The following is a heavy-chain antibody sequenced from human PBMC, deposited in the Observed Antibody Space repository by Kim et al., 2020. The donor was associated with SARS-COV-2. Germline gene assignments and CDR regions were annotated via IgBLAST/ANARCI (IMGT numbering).Heavy chain of an antibody. J-gene: IGHJ6*02. CDR2: ISAYNGNT. CDR1: GYTFTSYG. V-gene: IGHV1-18*04. D-gene: IGHD2-2*01. Sequence: ASVKVSCKASGYTFTSYGISWVRQAPGQGLEWMGWISAYNGNTNYAQKLQGRVTMTTDTSTSTAYMELRSLRSDDTAVYYCARDGTDIVVVPAATTHYYYYYGMDVWGQGTTVTVSS. CDR3: ARDGTDIVVVPAATTHYYYYYGMDV.